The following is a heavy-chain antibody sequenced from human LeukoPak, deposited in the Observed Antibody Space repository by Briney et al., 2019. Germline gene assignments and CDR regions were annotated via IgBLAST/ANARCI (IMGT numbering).Heavy chain of an antibody. D-gene: IGHD3-22*01. CDR2: INPNSGGT. V-gene: IGHV1-2*02. Sequence: ASVKVSCKASGCTFTGYFMHWVRQAPGQGFEWMGWINPNSGGTNYAQKFQGRVSMTRDTSISTAYMELSRLTSDDTAVYYCARGPYYYDSSGYISEIDYWGQGTLVTVSS. CDR1: GCTFTGYF. J-gene: IGHJ4*02. CDR3: ARGPYYYDSSGYISEIDY.